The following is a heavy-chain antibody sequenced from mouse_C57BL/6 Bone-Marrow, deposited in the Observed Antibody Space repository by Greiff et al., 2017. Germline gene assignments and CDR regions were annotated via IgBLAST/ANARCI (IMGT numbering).Heavy chain of an antibody. CDR3: SRQVTTVLATKYFDV. CDR2: ISGGGGNT. D-gene: IGHD1-1*01. V-gene: IGHV5-9*01. Sequence: EVQVVESGGGLVKPGGSLKLSCAASGFTFSSYTMSWVRQTPEKRLQWVAAISGGGGNTYYPDSVKGRFTISRDNDKNILYLQMSSLRSEDTALYYCSRQVTTVLATKYFDVWGTGPTVTVSS. J-gene: IGHJ1*03. CDR1: GFTFSSYT.